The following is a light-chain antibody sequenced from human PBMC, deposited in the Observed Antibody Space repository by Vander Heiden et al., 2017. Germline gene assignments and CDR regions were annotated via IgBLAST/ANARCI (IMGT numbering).Light chain of an antibody. CDR1: GRDIGFFNY. V-gene: IGLV2-14*03. Sequence: QSALTQPASVSGSPGQSITISGTGTGRDIGFFNYVSWYQQHPGKAPKLIIYDVTNRPSGVSNRFSGTKSGNTASLTISGLQPDDEADYLCASLTSLSTYVFGTVTKLTVL. J-gene: IGLJ1*01. CDR3: ASLTSLSTYV. CDR2: DVT.